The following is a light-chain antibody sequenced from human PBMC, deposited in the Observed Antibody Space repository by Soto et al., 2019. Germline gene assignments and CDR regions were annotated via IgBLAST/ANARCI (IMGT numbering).Light chain of an antibody. Sequence: EIVLTQSPGTLSLSPGERATLSCRASQSVSSSYLAWYQQKPGQAPRLLMYGASSRATGIPDRFSGSGSGTDFTVTVSRLEPEDFAVYYCQQYDSSLRTFGQGTKVEIK. V-gene: IGKV3-20*01. CDR1: QSVSSSY. J-gene: IGKJ1*01. CDR2: GAS. CDR3: QQYDSSLRT.